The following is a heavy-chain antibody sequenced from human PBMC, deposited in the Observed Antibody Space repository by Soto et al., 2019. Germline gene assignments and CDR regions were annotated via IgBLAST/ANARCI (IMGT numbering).Heavy chain of an antibody. V-gene: IGHV3-9*01. CDR2: MSWNSGNI. D-gene: IGHD2-15*01. Sequence: GGSLRLSCVASGFGFGGYAMHWVRQGPGKGLEWVSGMSWNSGNIGYADSVKGRFTISRDNAKNSLYLQMNSLSAEDTALYYCAKDIGGEMHAFDIWGQGTMVTVSS. CDR1: GFGFGGYA. CDR3: AKDIGGEMHAFDI. J-gene: IGHJ3*02.